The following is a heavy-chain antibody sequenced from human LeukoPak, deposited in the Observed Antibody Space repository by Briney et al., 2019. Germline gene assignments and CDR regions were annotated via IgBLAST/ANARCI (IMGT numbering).Heavy chain of an antibody. CDR3: ARDGQWLGLLGY. D-gene: IGHD6-19*01. V-gene: IGHV3-33*01. CDR2: IWYDGSNK. J-gene: IGHJ4*02. Sequence: GRSLRLSCAASGFTFSSYGMHWVRQAPGKGLEWVAVIWYDGSNKYYADSVKGRFTISRDNSKNTLYLQMNSLRAEDTAVYYCARDGQWLGLLGYWGQGTLVTVSS. CDR1: GFTFSSYG.